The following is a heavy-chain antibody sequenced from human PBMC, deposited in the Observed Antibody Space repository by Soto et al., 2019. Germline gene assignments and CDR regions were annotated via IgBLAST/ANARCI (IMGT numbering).Heavy chain of an antibody. D-gene: IGHD3-22*01. CDR2: FYYAGTT. J-gene: IGHJ4*02. Sequence: SETLSLTCAVSGGSITSSSYSWGWVRQPPGKGLEWIATFYYAGTTTYNPSLKSRVTISVDTSKNQFSLKLSSVTAADTAVYYCARLGGYYQALDSWGQGTLVTVSS. CDR1: GGSITSSSYS. CDR3: ARLGGYYQALDS. V-gene: IGHV4-39*01.